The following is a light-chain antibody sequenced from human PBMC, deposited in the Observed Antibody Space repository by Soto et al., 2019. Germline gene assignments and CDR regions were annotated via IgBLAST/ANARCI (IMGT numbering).Light chain of an antibody. Sequence: EIVLTQSPVTLSLSPGERATLSCRASQSVRTYLAWYQVKPGQAPRLLIYDASSRASVVPARFSGSGSGTDFTLTISSLEPEDFALYSWQQRNRWPPITFGQGTRLEIK. CDR1: QSVRTY. CDR2: DAS. J-gene: IGKJ5*01. CDR3: QQRNRWPPIT. V-gene: IGKV3-11*01.